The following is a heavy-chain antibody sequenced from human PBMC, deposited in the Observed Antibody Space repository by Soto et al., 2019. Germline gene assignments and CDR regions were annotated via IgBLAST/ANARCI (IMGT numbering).Heavy chain of an antibody. CDR2: IIPTFGTA. V-gene: IGHV1-69*13. D-gene: IGHD6-19*01. J-gene: IGHJ4*02. CDR1: GGTFSSYA. CDR3: ARVRYSSGWYAFDY. Sequence: SVKVSCKASGGTFSSYAISWVRQAPGQGLEWMGGIIPTFGTANYAQKFQGRVTITADESTGTAYMELSSLRSEDTAVYYCARVRYSSGWYAFDYWGQGTLVTVSS.